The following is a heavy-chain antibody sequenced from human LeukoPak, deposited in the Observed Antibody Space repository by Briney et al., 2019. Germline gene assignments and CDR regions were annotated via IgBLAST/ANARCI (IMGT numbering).Heavy chain of an antibody. D-gene: IGHD2-2*01. CDR2: VNPSGGGP. Sequence: GASVKVSCKASGYSFTGHYIHWVRQAPGQGLEWIGWVNPSGGGPDYAQKFKGRVTVTRDTSISTAYMELSRLTADDTAVYYCARDSEYHLPQDYFDAWGQGTLVIVSS. CDR1: GYSFTGHY. CDR3: ARDSEYHLPQDYFDA. J-gene: IGHJ5*02. V-gene: IGHV1-2*02.